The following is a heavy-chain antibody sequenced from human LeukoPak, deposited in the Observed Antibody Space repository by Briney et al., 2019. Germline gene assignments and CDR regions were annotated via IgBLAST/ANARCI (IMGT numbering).Heavy chain of an antibody. CDR3: ARDGAYRLLNDAFDI. J-gene: IGHJ3*02. CDR1: GGSINSYY. CDR2: IYTNGNT. D-gene: IGHD1-14*01. V-gene: IGHV4-4*07. Sequence: PSETLSLTCTVSGGSINSYYWSWIRQPAGKGLEWIGRIYTNGNTNYNPSLQSRVTMSLDTSKNQFSLKVNSVTAADTAVYYCARDGAYRLLNDAFDIWGQGTTVTVSS.